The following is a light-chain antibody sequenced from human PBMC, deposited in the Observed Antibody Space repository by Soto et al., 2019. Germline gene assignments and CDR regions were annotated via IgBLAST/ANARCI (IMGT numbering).Light chain of an antibody. CDR3: QKYSSVPV. CDR2: AAS. V-gene: IGKV1-27*01. CDR1: QGIRNY. J-gene: IGKJ3*01. Sequence: DIPMTQSPTSLSASVGARVTITCRASQGIRNYVAWYQQIPGKAPKLLIYAASTLQSGVPSRFSGSGSGTDFTLTINGLQPEDVATYSCQKYSSVPVFGPGTKVEIK.